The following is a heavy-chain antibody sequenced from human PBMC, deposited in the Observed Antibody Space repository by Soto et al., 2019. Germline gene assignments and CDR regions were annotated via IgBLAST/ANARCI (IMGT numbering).Heavy chain of an antibody. J-gene: IGHJ5*02. D-gene: IGHD2-21*01. V-gene: IGHV4-31*03. Sequence: SETLSLTCSVSGAALNSGNYYWSWIRQVPGKGLEWIGHIYVTRAVDYNPSLRDRITISQDTSERQFSLNLRLVTAADTAVYYCARLRIATNNYKWFDPWGQGTLVTVSS. CDR1: GAALNSGNYY. CDR2: IYVTRAV. CDR3: ARLRIATNNYKWFDP.